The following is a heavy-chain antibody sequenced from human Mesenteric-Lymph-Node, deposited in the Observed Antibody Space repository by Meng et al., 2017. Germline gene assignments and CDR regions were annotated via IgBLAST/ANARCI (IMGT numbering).Heavy chain of an antibody. J-gene: IGHJ1*01. D-gene: IGHD3-22*01. CDR3: ARVGYYDSSNYYAYLKY. V-gene: IGHV3-30*04. Sequence: GESLKISCAASGFTFSSYAMHWVRQAPGKGLEWVAVISYDGSNKYYADSVKGRFTISRDNSKNTLYLQMNSLRAEDTAVYYCARVGYYDSSNYYAYLKYWGQGTLVTVSS. CDR2: ISYDGSNK. CDR1: GFTFSSYA.